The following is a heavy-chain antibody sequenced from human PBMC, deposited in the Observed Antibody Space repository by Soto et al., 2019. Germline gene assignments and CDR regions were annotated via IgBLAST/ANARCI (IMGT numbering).Heavy chain of an antibody. CDR2: IYPSDSDT. V-gene: IGHV5-51*01. CDR3: ARGGVSTRTFDY. J-gene: IGHJ4*02. Sequence: GESLKISCKGSGYNFAGYWIAWLRQMPGKGLELMGIIYPSDSDTRYRPPFQGQVTISADKSISSAYLQWSSLRASDTAMYYCARGGVSTRTFDYWGQGTPVTVSS. CDR1: GYNFAGYW. D-gene: IGHD3-3*01.